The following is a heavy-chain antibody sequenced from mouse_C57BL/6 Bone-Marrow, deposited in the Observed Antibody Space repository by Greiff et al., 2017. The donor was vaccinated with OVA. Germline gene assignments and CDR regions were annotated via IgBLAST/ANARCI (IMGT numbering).Heavy chain of an antibody. CDR2: IYPGSGST. D-gene: IGHD1-1*01. Sequence: VKLQESGAELVKPGASVKMSCKASGYTFTSYWITWVKQRPGQGLEWIGDIYPGSGSTNYNEKFKSKATLTVDTSSSTAYMQLSSLTSEDSAVYYCARRYYGRWFAYWGQGTLVTVSA. CDR1: GYTFTSYW. V-gene: IGHV1-55*01. CDR3: ARRYYGRWFAY. J-gene: IGHJ3*01.